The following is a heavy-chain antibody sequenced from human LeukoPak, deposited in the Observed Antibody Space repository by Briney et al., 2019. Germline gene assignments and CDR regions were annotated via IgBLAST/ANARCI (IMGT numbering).Heavy chain of an antibody. V-gene: IGHV1-8*01. CDR1: GYTFTSYD. Sequence: ASVKVSCKASGYTFTSYDINWVRQATGQGLEWMGRMNPNSGNTGYAQKFQGRVTMTRNTSISTAYMELSSLRSEDTAVYYCARGERFRYCSSTSCYLYYWGQGTLVTVPS. D-gene: IGHD2-2*01. CDR3: ARGERFRYCSSTSCYLYY. J-gene: IGHJ4*02. CDR2: MNPNSGNT.